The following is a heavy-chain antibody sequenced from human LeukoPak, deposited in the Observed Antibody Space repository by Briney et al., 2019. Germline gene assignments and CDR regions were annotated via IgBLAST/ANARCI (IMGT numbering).Heavy chain of an antibody. D-gene: IGHD2-15*01. V-gene: IGHV3-30*02. J-gene: IGHJ6*03. CDR3: AKDWRRIVVVGPITRHGNYMDV. CDR1: GFTFSSYG. Sequence: PGGSLRLSCAASGFTFSSYGIHWVRQAPGKGLEWVAFIRYDGSNKYYTDSVKGRFTISRDNSKNTLYLQMNSLRPEDTAVYYCAKDWRRIVVVGPITRHGNYMDVWGKGTTVTISS. CDR2: IRYDGSNK.